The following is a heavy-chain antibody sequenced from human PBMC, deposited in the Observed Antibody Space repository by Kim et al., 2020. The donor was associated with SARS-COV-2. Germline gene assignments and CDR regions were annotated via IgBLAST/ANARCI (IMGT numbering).Heavy chain of an antibody. CDR1: GFTFSSYS. CDR3: ARAECGGDCYDAEYFQH. CDR2: ISSSSSYI. D-gene: IGHD2-21*02. Sequence: GGSLRLSCAASGFTFSSYSMNWVRQAPGKGLEWVSSISSSSSYIYYADSVKGRFTISRDNAKNSLYLQMNSLRAEDTAVYYCARAECGGDCYDAEYFQHWGQGTLVTVSS. J-gene: IGHJ1*01. V-gene: IGHV3-21*01.